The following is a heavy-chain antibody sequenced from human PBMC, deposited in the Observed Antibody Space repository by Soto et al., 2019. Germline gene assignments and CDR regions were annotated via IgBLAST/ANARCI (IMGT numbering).Heavy chain of an antibody. CDR1: GYTFTSYD. V-gene: IGHV1-8*01. J-gene: IGHJ1*01. CDR3: ARGPIVRILAAHGASAEYFQH. D-gene: IGHD2-15*01. Sequence: ASVKVSCKASGYTFTSYDINWVRQATGQGLEWMGWMNPNSGNTGYARKFQGRVTMTRNTSISTAYMELNSLRLEDTAVYYCARGPIVRILAAHGASAEYFQHWGQGTLVTVSS. CDR2: MNPNSGNT.